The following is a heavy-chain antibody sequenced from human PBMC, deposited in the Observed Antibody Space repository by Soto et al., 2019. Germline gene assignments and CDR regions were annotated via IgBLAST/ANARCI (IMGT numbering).Heavy chain of an antibody. CDR3: AKDFTPDSRWDIDY. J-gene: IGHJ4*02. Sequence: EVQLLESGGGLVQPAGSLRLSCAASGFTFSIYTMSWFRQAPGKGLEWVSSIYGNGRSTFYSASVKGRFTISRDNSVNTVYLQMSSLRVEDTAIYYCAKDFTPDSRWDIDYWGQGSLVTVSS. CDR1: GFTFSIYT. CDR2: IYGNGRST. V-gene: IGHV3-23*01. D-gene: IGHD1-26*01.